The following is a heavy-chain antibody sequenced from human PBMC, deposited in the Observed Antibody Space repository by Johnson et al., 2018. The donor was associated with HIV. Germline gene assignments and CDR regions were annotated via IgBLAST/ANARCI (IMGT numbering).Heavy chain of an antibody. CDR1: GFTVSSNY. D-gene: IGHD6-13*01. V-gene: IGHV3-66*02. J-gene: IGHJ3*02. CDR2: ISGSGGST. Sequence: VQLVESGGGLVQPGGSLRLSCAASGFTVSSNYMSWVRQAPGKGLEWVSVISGSGGSTYYADSVQGRFHISSDTSKNTLHLQMNSLRAEATAVDYCARAGLSIAAAGTPPGAFDIWGQGTMVTVSS. CDR3: ARAGLSIAAAGTPPGAFDI.